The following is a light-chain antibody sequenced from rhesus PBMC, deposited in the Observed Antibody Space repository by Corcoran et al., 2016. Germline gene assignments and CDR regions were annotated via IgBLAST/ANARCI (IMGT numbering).Light chain of an antibody. CDR2: AAS. Sequence: DIQMSQSPSSLSASVGDKVTITCRASQGISNALAWYQQKPGKAPKLLIYAASTLESGVPSRFSGSRSGTDFTLTISSLQPEDFATYYCQQGYSTPYCFSQGTKVEIK. J-gene: IGKJ2*01. CDR1: QGISNA. V-gene: IGKV1-33*02. CDR3: QQGYSTPYC.